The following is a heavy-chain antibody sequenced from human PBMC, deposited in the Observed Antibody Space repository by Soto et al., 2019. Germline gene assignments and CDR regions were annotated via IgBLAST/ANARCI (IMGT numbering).Heavy chain of an antibody. CDR3: ARMYNSGFYRPEGDYFFYGMDV. V-gene: IGHV4-4*07. CDR2: FYYSGNT. D-gene: IGHD6-19*01. Sequence: ETLSLTCTVSGDSISDYYWSWIRQPAGKGLEWIGRFYYSGNTKSNPSLKSRVTMSADTSKNQFSLSLRSVTAAESAIYYCARMYNSGFYRPEGDYFFYGMDVWGQGTTVTVSS. CDR1: GDSISDYY. J-gene: IGHJ6*02.